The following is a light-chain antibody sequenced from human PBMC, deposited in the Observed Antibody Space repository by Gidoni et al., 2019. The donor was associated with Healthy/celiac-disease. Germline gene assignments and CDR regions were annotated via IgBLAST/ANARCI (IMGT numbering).Light chain of an antibody. J-gene: IGKJ1*01. CDR3: QQSYSTPWT. V-gene: IGKV1-39*01. CDR2: AAS. Sequence: DIQMTQSPSSLSASVGDRVTITCRASQSFSSYLNWYQQKPGKAAKLLIYAASSLQSGVPSRFSGSGSGTDFTLTISSLQPEDFATYYCQQSYSTPWTFGQGTKVEIK. CDR1: QSFSSY.